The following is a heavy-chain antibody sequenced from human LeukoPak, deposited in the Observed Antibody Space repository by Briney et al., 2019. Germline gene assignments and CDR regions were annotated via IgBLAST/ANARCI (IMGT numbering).Heavy chain of an antibody. CDR1: GCTFTSYD. CDR2: ISTYNSNT. Sequence: ASVKVSCKASGCTFTSYDISWVRQAPGQGLEWMGWISTYNSNTNQAEKLQGRITMTTDTSTSTAYMELRSLRSDDAAVYYCARGAAGSYDYWGQGTLVTVSS. D-gene: IGHD6-13*01. V-gene: IGHV1-18*01. J-gene: IGHJ4*02. CDR3: ARGAAGSYDY.